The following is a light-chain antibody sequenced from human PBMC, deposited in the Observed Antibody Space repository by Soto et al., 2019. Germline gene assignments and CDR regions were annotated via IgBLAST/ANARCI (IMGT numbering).Light chain of an antibody. Sequence: QSALTQPASVSGSPGQSITISRTGTSSDVGGYNHVSWYQHSPGKAPKLILFAVSDRPSGVSHRFSGSKSGNTASLTISGLQADDEAGYYCCSYTSLTTVVFGGGTKLTVL. CDR1: SSDVGGYNH. V-gene: IGLV2-14*01. J-gene: IGLJ2*01. CDR3: CSYTSLTTVV. CDR2: AVS.